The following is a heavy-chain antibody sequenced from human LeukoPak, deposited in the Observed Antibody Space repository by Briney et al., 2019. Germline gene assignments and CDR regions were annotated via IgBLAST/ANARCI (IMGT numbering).Heavy chain of an antibody. V-gene: IGHV5-51*01. D-gene: IGHD2-21*02. Sequence: GESLKISCKGSGYSFTSYWIGWVRQMPGKGLEWMGIIYPGDSDTRYSPSFQGQVTISADKSISTAYLQWSSLKASDTAMYYCARRFWDGDCVDPYYYYYYGMDVWGQGTTVTVSS. CDR1: GYSFTSYW. J-gene: IGHJ6*02. CDR3: ARRFWDGDCVDPYYYYYYGMDV. CDR2: IYPGDSDT.